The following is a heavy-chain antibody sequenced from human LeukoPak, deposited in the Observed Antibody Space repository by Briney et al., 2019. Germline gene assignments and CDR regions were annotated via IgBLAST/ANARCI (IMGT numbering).Heavy chain of an antibody. J-gene: IGHJ6*02. Sequence: SETLSLTCTVSGGSISSGGYYWSWIRQHPGKGLEWIGYIYYSGSTYYNPSLKSRVTISVDTSKNQFSLKLSSVTAADTAVYYCARVCGSGSPDYYYYGMDVWGQGTTVTVSS. CDR1: GGSISSGGYY. CDR3: ARVCGSGSPDYYYYGMDV. CDR2: IYYSGST. D-gene: IGHD3-10*01. V-gene: IGHV4-31*03.